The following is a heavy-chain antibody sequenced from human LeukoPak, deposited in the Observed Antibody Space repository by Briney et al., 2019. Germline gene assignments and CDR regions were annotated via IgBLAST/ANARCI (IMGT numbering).Heavy chain of an antibody. D-gene: IGHD3-16*01. CDR3: AKDHSSELGELGDY. CDR2: IRYDGSNK. Sequence: GGSLRLSCAASGFTFSSYGMHWVRQAPGKGLEWVAFIRYDGSNKYYADSVKGRFTISRDNSKNTLYLQMNSLRAEDTAVYYCAKDHSSELGELGDYWGQGTLVTVSS. J-gene: IGHJ4*02. V-gene: IGHV3-30*02. CDR1: GFTFSSYG.